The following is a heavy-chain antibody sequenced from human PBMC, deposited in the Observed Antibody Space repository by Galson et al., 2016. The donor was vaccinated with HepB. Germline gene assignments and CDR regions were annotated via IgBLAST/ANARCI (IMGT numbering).Heavy chain of an antibody. CDR2: ILPMLGLT. CDR3: ARGTQWLPPDD. V-gene: IGHV1-69*10. CDR1: GGTLSSST. Sequence: SVKVSCKASGGTLSSSTIHWVRQAPGQGLEWMGGILPMLGLTNFAQNFQGRVSFTADNSASAVYMEFNDLTSEDAAIYFCARGTQWLPPDDWGQGTLVTVS. J-gene: IGHJ4*02. D-gene: IGHD6-19*01.